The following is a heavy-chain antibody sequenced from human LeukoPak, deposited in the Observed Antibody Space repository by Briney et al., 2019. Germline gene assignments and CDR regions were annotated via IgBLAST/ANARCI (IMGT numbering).Heavy chain of an antibody. CDR1: GFTFSSYG. V-gene: IGHV3-30*18. CDR2: ISYDGSNK. D-gene: IGHD3/OR15-3a*01. CDR3: AKDWAGYYAYFDY. Sequence: GGSLRLSCAASGFTFSSYGMHWVRQAPGKGLEWVAVISYDGSNKYYADSVKGRFTISRDNSKNTLYLQMNSLRAEDTAVYYCAKDWAGYYAYFDYWGQGILVTVSS. J-gene: IGHJ4*02.